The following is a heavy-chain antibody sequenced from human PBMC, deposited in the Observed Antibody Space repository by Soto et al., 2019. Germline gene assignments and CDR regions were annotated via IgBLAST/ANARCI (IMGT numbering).Heavy chain of an antibody. V-gene: IGHV3-30-3*01. CDR2: IAHDGSNA. CDR3: ERGDREDILVVGGARPGEYGTDI. D-gene: IGHD2-15*01. CDR1: GFTFRNHA. Sequence: QVQLVESGGGVVQPGGSLRLSCAASGFTFRNHAMHWVRQAPGKGLECLAVIAHDGSNAFYRDSVKGRFTVSRDNSKNALYLEMNSMRSEDTGVYYCERGDREDILVVGGARPGEYGTDIWGQGTTVIVSS. J-gene: IGHJ6*02.